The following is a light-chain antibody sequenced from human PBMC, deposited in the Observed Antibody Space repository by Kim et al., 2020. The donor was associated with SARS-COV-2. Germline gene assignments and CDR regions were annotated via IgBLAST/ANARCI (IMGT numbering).Light chain of an antibody. J-gene: IGLJ2*01. CDR1: KLGDKY. V-gene: IGLV3-1*01. Sequence: SYELTQPPSVSVSPGQTASITCSGDKLGDKYACWYQQKTGQSPVLVIYQDNKRPSGIPERFSGSNSGNTATLTISGTQAMDEADYYCQAWDSSTVVFGGGTKLTF. CDR2: QDN. CDR3: QAWDSSTVV.